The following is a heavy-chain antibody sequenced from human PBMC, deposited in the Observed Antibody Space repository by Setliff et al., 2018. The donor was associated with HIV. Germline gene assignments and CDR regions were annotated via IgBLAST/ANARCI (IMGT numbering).Heavy chain of an antibody. CDR1: GASISSSSYY. CDR3: ARDPAVASREVAFDI. Sequence: SETLSLTCAVSGASISSSSYYWGWIRQPPGKGLEWIGSIYHSGSTYYNPSLKSRVTISVDTSKNQFSLKLSSVTAADTAVYYCARDPAVASREVAFDIWGQGTMVTVSS. J-gene: IGHJ3*02. D-gene: IGHD2-21*01. V-gene: IGHV4-39*02. CDR2: IYHSGST.